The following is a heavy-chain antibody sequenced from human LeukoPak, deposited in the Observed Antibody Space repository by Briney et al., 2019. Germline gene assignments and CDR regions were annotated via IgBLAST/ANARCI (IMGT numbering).Heavy chain of an antibody. CDR3: ARGEGNNLNLVRGVSRDYYGMDV. Sequence: PSETLSLTCAVSGGSISSGGYSWSWIRQPPGKGLEWIGEINHSGSTNYNPSLKSRVTISVDTSKNQFSLKLSSVTAADTAVYYCARGEGNNLNLVRGVSRDYYGMDVWGQGTTVTVSS. D-gene: IGHD3-10*01. V-gene: IGHV4-34*01. J-gene: IGHJ6*02. CDR1: GGSISSGGYS. CDR2: INHSGST.